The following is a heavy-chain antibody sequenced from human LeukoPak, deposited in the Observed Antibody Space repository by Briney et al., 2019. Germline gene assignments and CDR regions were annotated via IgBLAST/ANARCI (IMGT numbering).Heavy chain of an antibody. V-gene: IGHV4-34*01. Sequence: SETLSPTCAVYGGSFSGYYWSWIRQPPGKGLEWIGEINHSGSTNYNPSLKSRVTISVDTSKNQFSLKLSSVTAADTAVYYCARERASAGPFDYWGQGTLVTVSS. D-gene: IGHD6-13*01. J-gene: IGHJ4*02. CDR3: ARERASAGPFDY. CDR1: GGSFSGYY. CDR2: INHSGST.